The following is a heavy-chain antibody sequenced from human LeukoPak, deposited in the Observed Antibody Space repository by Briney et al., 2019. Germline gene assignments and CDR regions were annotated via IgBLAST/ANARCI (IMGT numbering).Heavy chain of an antibody. V-gene: IGHV3-48*03. CDR1: GFTFSSYE. J-gene: IGHJ4*02. CDR2: ISSSGSTI. D-gene: IGHD6-19*01. Sequence: PGGSLRLSCAASGFTFSSYEMNWARQAPGKGLEWVSYISSSGSTIYYADSVKGRFTISRDNAKNSLYLQMNSLRAEDTAVYYCARDNSQWLVRGIDYWGQGTLVTVSS. CDR3: ARDNSQWLVRGIDY.